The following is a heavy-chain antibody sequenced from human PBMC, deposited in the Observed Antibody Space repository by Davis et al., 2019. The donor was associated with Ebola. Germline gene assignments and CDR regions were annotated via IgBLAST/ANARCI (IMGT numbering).Heavy chain of an antibody. CDR2: ISGSGGST. CDR3: AKGYTSGWFPWFDP. D-gene: IGHD6-19*01. J-gene: IGHJ5*02. V-gene: IGHV3-23*01. Sequence: GGSLRLSCAASGFTFSSYGMHWVRQAPGKGLEWVSGISGSGGSTYYADSVKGRFTTPRDNSKNTLYLQMNSLRAEDTAVYYCAKGYTSGWFPWFDPWGQGTLVTVSS. CDR1: GFTFSSYG.